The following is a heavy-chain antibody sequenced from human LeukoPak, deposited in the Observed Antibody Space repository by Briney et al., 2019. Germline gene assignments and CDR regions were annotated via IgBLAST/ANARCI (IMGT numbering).Heavy chain of an antibody. V-gene: IGHV1-69*01. CDR1: GGTFSSYA. CDR3: AWAGVVAEYIDY. CDR2: IIPIFGTA. J-gene: IGHJ4*02. Sequence: SVTVSCKASGGTFSSYAISWVRQAPGQGLEWMGGIIPIFGTANYAQKFQGRVTITADESTSTAYMELSSLRSEDTAVYYCAWAGVVAEYIDYWGQGTLVTVSS. D-gene: IGHD2-15*01.